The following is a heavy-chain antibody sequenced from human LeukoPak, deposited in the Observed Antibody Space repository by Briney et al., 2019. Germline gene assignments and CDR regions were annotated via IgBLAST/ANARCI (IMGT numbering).Heavy chain of an antibody. V-gene: IGHV3-33*01. CDR3: ARDQAQKVLRYFDWAPDAFDI. CDR2: IWYDGSNK. D-gene: IGHD3-9*01. J-gene: IGHJ3*02. CDR1: GFTFSSYG. Sequence: PGGSLRLSCAASGFTFSSYGMHWVRQAPGKGLEWVAVIWYDGSNKYYADSVKGRFTISRDNSKNTLYLQMNSLRAEDTAVYYCARDQAQKVLRYFDWAPDAFDIWGQGTMVTVSS.